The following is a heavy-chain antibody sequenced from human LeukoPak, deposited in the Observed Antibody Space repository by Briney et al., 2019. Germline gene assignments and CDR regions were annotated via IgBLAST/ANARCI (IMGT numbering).Heavy chain of an antibody. J-gene: IGHJ4*02. V-gene: IGHV3-23*01. CDR1: GFTFSNCA. D-gene: IGHD1-14*01. CDR3: ARTRHGDY. Sequence: GGSLRLSCAASGFTFSNCAMSWVRQAPEKGLEWVSGISGSGSSTYYADSVKGRFTISRDNSKNTLYLQMNSLRAEDTAVYYCARTRHGDYWGQGTLVTVSS. CDR2: ISGSGSST.